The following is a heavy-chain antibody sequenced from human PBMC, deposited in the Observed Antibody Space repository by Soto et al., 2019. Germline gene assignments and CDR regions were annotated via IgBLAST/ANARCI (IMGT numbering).Heavy chain of an antibody. CDR1: GGSISSNSYY. CDR2: MYYSGAT. CDR3: ARHAAYDSVWGKSDGSDY. Sequence: QLQLQESGPGLVKPSETLSLACTVSGGSISSNSYYWDWIRQPPGKGLEWIGSMYYSGATYHNPSLQSRGTISVDTSKKQFSLHLSSVTAADTAVYYCARHAAYDSVWGKSDGSDYWGQGTLVTVSS. J-gene: IGHJ4*02. V-gene: IGHV4-39*01. D-gene: IGHD3-16*01.